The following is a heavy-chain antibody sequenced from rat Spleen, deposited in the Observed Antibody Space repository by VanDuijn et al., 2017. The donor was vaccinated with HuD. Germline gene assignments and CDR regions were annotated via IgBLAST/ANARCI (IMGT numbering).Heavy chain of an antibody. CDR3: ARLTSVVRVLDA. CDR2: MTYNGDT. D-gene: IGHD1-1*01. CDR1: GFSLIRYN. J-gene: IGHJ4*01. V-gene: IGHV2-63*01. Sequence: VQLKESGPGLVQPSQTLSLTCTVSGFSLIRYNVHWVRQPPGEGLEWMGRMTYNGDTSYNSALISRLSISRDTSKNQVFLKMNSLQTEDTATYYCARLTSVVRVLDAWGHGASVTVSS.